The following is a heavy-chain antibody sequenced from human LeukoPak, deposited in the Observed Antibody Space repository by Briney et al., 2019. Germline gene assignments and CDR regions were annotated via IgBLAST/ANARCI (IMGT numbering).Heavy chain of an antibody. CDR3: ARDKAIFGVVITPHLVDY. J-gene: IGHJ4*02. D-gene: IGHD3-3*01. CDR2: ISYDGSNK. CDR1: GFTFSSYA. Sequence: PGRSLRLSCAASGFTFSSYAMHWVRQAPGKGLEWVAVISYDGSNKYYADSVKGRFTISRDNSKNTLYLQMNSLRAEDTAVYYCARDKAIFGVVITPHLVDYWGQGTLVIVSS. V-gene: IGHV3-30*04.